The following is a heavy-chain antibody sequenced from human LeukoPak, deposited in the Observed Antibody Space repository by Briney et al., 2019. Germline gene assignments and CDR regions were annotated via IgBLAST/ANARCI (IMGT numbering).Heavy chain of an antibody. Sequence: ASVKVSCKASGYTFTGSYMHWVRQAPGQGLEWMGGIIPIFGTANYAQKFQGRVTITADESTSTAYMELSSLRSEDTAVYYCARDTFAGSEWLRFGDYWGQGTLVTVSS. V-gene: IGHV1-69*13. CDR1: GYTFTGSY. D-gene: IGHD5-12*01. J-gene: IGHJ4*02. CDR3: ARDTFAGSEWLRFGDY. CDR2: IIPIFGTA.